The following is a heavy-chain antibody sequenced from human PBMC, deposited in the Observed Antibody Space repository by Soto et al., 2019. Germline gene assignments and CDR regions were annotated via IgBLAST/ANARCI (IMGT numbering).Heavy chain of an antibody. CDR3: ARGSYSGSYGAFDI. V-gene: IGHV3-13*05. CDR1: GFTFSSYD. CDR2: IGTASDP. Sequence: GESLKISCAASGFTFSSYDMHWVRQATGKGLEWVSAIGTASDPYYPGSVKGRFTISRENAKNSLYLQMNSLRAGDTAVYYCARGSYSGSYGAFDIWGQGTMVTVSS. D-gene: IGHD1-26*01. J-gene: IGHJ3*02.